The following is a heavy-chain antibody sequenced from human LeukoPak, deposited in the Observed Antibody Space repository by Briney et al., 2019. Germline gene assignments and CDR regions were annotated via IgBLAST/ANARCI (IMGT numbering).Heavy chain of an antibody. Sequence: GGSLRLSCAASGFTFSSYAMSWVRQAPGKGLEWVAVISYDGSNKYYADSVKGRFTISRDNSKNTLYLQMNSLRAEDTAVYYCAKMAVAGTMGYYYYGMDVWGQGTTVTVSS. CDR3: AKMAVAGTMGYYYYGMDV. D-gene: IGHD6-19*01. V-gene: IGHV3-30*18. J-gene: IGHJ6*02. CDR1: GFTFSSYA. CDR2: ISYDGSNK.